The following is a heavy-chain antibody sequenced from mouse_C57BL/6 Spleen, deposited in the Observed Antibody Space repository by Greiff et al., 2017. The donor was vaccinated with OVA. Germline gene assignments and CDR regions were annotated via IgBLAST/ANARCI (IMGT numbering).Heavy chain of an antibody. V-gene: IGHV1-66*01. D-gene: IGHD1-1*01. CDR3: ARSEYGSSYDYWYFDV. Sequence: VKLQESGPELVKPGASVKISCKASGYSFTSYYIHWVKQRPGQGLEWIGWIYPGSGNTKYNEKFKGKATLTADTSSSTAYMQLSSLTSEDSAVYYCARSEYGSSYDYWYFDVWGTGTTVTVSS. J-gene: IGHJ1*03. CDR2: IYPGSGNT. CDR1: GYSFTSYY.